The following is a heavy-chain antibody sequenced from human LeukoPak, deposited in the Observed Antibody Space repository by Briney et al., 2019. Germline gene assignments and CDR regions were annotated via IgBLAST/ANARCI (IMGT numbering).Heavy chain of an antibody. CDR3: ARDVWVVRGNHGMDV. CDR1: GYTFTSYG. CDR2: ISAYNGNT. Sequence: ASVKVSCKASGYTFTSYGISWVRQAPGQGLEWMGWISAYNGNTNYAQKLQGRVTMTTDTSTSTAYMELRSLRSDDTAVYYCARDVWVVRGNHGMDVWGQGTTVTVSS. V-gene: IGHV1-18*01. D-gene: IGHD3-10*01. J-gene: IGHJ6*02.